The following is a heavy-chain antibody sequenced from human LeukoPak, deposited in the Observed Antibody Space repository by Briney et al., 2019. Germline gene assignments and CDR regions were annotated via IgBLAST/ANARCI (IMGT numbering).Heavy chain of an antibody. J-gene: IGHJ4*02. Sequence: PGGSLRLSCAASGFTFSSYSMNWVRQAPGKGLEWVSSISSSSSYIYYADSVKGRFTISRDNAKNSLYLQMNSLRAEDTAVYHCAGVRKGSNVDDYWGQGTLVTVSS. D-gene: IGHD1-14*01. V-gene: IGHV3-21*01. CDR1: GFTFSSYS. CDR3: AGVRKGSNVDDY. CDR2: ISSSSSYI.